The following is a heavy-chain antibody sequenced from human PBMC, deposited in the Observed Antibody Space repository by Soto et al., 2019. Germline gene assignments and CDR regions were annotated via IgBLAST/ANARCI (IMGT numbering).Heavy chain of an antibody. CDR2: IWYDGSNK. CDR1: RFTFRSYA. D-gene: IGHD3-10*01. J-gene: IGHJ6*04. CDR3: ARSLGRFYGSGSYEGLDV. Sequence: GGSLRLSCEASRFTFRSYAMHWVRQAPGKGLEWVAVIWYDGSNKYYADSVKGRFTISRDNSKNTLSLQMDSLRVEDTAVYYCARSLGRFYGSGSYEGLDVWGKGTTVTVSS. V-gene: IGHV3-33*01.